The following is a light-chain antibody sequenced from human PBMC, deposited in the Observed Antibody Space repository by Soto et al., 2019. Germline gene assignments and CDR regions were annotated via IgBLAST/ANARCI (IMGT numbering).Light chain of an antibody. CDR1: QSISSN. J-gene: IGKJ1*01. CDR3: QQYNNWPWT. CDR2: RAS. V-gene: IGKV3-15*01. Sequence: EIVMTQSPATLSVSPGERATLSCRASQSISSNLAWYQQKPGQVPRLLIYRASTRATGTPARFSGSGSGTEVTPTISSLQPEDFAVYYCQQYNNWPWTFGQGTKVEIK.